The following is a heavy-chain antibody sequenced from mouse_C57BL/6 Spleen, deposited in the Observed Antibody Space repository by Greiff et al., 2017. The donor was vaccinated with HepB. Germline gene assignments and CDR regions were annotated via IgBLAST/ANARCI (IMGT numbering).Heavy chain of an antibody. D-gene: IGHD4-1*01. Sequence: VQLQQSGPELVKPGASVKISCKASGYTFTDYYMNWVKQSHGKSLEWIGDINPNNGGTSYNQKFKGKATLTVDKSSSTAYMELRSLTSEDSAVYYCARYWALYAMDYWGQGTSVTVSS. CDR1: GYTFTDYY. V-gene: IGHV1-26*01. CDR2: INPNNGGT. CDR3: ARYWALYAMDY. J-gene: IGHJ4*01.